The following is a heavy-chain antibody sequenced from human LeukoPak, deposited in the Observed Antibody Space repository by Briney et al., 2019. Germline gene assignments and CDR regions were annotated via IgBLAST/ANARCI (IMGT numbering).Heavy chain of an antibody. CDR3: AKEPREYCSSTSCPNWFDS. CDR2: INTVASYI. Sequence: GGSLRLSCAASGFTFSSYSFNWVRQAPGKGLEWVSSINTVASYIYYADSVRGRFTISRDNAENSLWLQMNGLRAEDSAVYYCAKEPREYCSSTSCPNWFDSWGQGTLVTVSS. D-gene: IGHD2-2*01. J-gene: IGHJ5*01. CDR1: GFTFSSYS. V-gene: IGHV3-21*01.